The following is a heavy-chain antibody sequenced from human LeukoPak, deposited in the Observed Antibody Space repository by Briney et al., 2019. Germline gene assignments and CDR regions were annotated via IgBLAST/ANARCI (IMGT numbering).Heavy chain of an antibody. Sequence: SETLSLTCTVSGDSVSSTTYYWGWIRQPPGKGLEWIGSISSTGATYYNPSLESRVTIPLDTSKNHFSLKLNSVTTADTAVYYCTRGAGWLIDYWGQGILVTVSS. D-gene: IGHD3-16*01. J-gene: IGHJ4*02. CDR1: GDSVSSTTYY. CDR3: TRGAGWLIDY. CDR2: ISSTGAT. V-gene: IGHV4-39*07.